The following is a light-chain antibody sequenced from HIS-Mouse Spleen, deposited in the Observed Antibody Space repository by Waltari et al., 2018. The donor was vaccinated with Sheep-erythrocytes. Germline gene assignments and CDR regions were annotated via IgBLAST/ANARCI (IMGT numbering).Light chain of an antibody. V-gene: IGLV2-11*01. CDR1: RSDVGGYNY. J-gene: IGLJ1*01. Sequence: QSALTQPRSVSGSPGPPVTIPCTGPRSDVGGYNYVSWYQQHPGKAPKLLIYDVSKRPSGVPDRFSGSKSGNTASLTISGLQAEDEADYYCCSYAGSYNHVFATGTKVTVL. CDR2: DVS. CDR3: CSYAGSYNHV.